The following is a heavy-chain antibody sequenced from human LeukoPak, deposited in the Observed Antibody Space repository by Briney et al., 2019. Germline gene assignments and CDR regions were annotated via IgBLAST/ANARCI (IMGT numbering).Heavy chain of an antibody. J-gene: IGHJ6*03. V-gene: IGHV3-48*03. CDR3: ARSEFSGLHMDV. D-gene: IGHD5-12*01. CDR2: ISSSGSTI. Sequence: GGSLRLSCAASGFTFSSYEMNWVRQAPGKGLEWVSYISSSGSTIYYADSVKGRFTISRDNAKNSLYLQMNSLRAEDTAMYYCARSEFSGLHMDVWGKGTTVTVSS. CDR1: GFTFSSYE.